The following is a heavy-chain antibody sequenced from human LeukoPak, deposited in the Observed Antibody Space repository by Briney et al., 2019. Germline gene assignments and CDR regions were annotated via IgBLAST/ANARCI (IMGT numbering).Heavy chain of an antibody. CDR3: ARDRYCSGGSYSFDY. D-gene: IGHD2-15*01. J-gene: IGHJ4*02. CDR2: ISSSSSTI. V-gene: IGHV3-48*01. CDR1: GFTFSSYS. Sequence: GGSLRLSCAASGFTFSSYSMNWVRQAPGKGLEWVSYISSSSSTIYYADSVKGRFTISRDNAKNSLYLQMNSLRAEDTAVYYCARDRYCSGGSYSFDYWGQGTLVTVSS.